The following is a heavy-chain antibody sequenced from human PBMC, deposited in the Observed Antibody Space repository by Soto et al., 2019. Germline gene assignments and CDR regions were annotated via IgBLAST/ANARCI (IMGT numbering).Heavy chain of an antibody. D-gene: IGHD3-3*01. V-gene: IGHV4-61*01. CDR2: IYYTGST. J-gene: IGHJ6*02. CDR3: ARDQYDFRSGSYYCAMEV. CDR1: DGSVNSESHY. Sequence: SETLSLTCTVSDGSVNSESHYRSWIRQTPGKGLEWIGYIYYTGSTNYNPSLKGRVTMSVDTSRDQVSLRLRSVTRADTAVYYCARDQYDFRSGSYYCAMEVWGQGTKVTVFS.